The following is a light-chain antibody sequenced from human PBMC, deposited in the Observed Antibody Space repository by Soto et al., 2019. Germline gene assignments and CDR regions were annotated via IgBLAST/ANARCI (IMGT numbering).Light chain of an antibody. V-gene: IGKV3-20*01. CDR2: GSS. Sequence: EIVLTRSPGTLSLSPGERATLSCRASQSVSSNYLAWYQQKPGQAPRLLIYGSSSRATGIPDRFSGSGSGTDFTLTISRLEPEDFAVYYCQQDGSSPWTFGQGTKVDIK. CDR1: QSVSSNY. CDR3: QQDGSSPWT. J-gene: IGKJ1*01.